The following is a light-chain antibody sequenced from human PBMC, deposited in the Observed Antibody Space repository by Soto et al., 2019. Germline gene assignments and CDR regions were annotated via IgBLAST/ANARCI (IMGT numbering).Light chain of an antibody. Sequence: DIQRSQTTSSLSASLGDGVTITCRASHYIGTFLNWYQQRPGKAPKLLIYAASNLQSGVPLRFSGSGSGTEFTLTISSLQPEDFATYYCQKNYSSPSITFGQGTRLEI. CDR1: HYIGTF. CDR3: QKNYSSPSIT. V-gene: IGKV1-39*01. CDR2: AAS. J-gene: IGKJ5*01.